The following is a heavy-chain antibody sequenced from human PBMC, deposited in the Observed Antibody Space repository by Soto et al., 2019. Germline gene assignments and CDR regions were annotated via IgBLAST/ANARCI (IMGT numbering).Heavy chain of an antibody. Sequence: SETLSLTCTVSGGSISSGGYYWSWIRQHPGKGLEWIGYIYYSGSTYYNPSLKNRVTISVDTSKNQYSLRLSSVTAADTAVFYCASWITFGGVIVPPYYWGQGTLVTVSS. J-gene: IGHJ4*02. D-gene: IGHD3-16*02. CDR2: IYYSGST. CDR1: GGSISSGGYY. CDR3: ASWITFGGVIVPPYY. V-gene: IGHV4-31*03.